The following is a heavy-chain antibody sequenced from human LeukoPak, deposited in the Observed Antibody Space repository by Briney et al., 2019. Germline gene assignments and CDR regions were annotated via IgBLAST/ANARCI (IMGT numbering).Heavy chain of an antibody. CDR3: ARRVSGYSSSWYGRYFDY. V-gene: IGHV4-39*01. D-gene: IGHD6-13*01. CDR1: GGSISSSSYY. Sequence: SETLSLTCTVSGGSISSSSYYWGWIRQPPGKGLERSGSFYYSGSTYYNPSPKSRVTISVDTSKNQFSLKLSSVTAADTAVYYCARRVSGYSSSWYGRYFDYWGQGTLVTVSS. CDR2: FYYSGST. J-gene: IGHJ4*02.